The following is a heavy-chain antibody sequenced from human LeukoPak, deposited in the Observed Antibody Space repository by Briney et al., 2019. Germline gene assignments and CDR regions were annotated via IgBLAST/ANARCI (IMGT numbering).Heavy chain of an antibody. D-gene: IGHD3-10*01. CDR1: GVTFSSYC. V-gene: IGHV3-7*01. CDR3: VRAVRAHYYGSGSCFDY. CDR2: IKQDGSEK. Sequence: GGSLRLSCAASGVTFSSYCMSWVRQAPGKGLEWVANIKQDGSEKYYVDSVKGRFTISRDNAKNSLYLQMNSLRAEDTAVYYCVRAVRAHYYGSGSCFDYWGQGTLVTVSS. J-gene: IGHJ4*02.